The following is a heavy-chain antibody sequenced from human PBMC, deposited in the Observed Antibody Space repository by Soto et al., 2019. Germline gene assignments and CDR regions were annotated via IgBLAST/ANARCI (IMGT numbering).Heavy chain of an antibody. CDR1: GYTFTNYG. D-gene: IGHD6-13*01. CDR2: INTYNGNT. CDR3: ARDLLYSTRSTVRFDI. Sequence: VQLVQSGVEVKKPGASVKVSCKASGYTFTNYGISWVRQAPGQRLEWMGWINTYNGNTNYAQTVQGRVTMITETSTSTAYMELRSLRSDDTAVYYCARDLLYSTRSTVRFDIWGQGTMLTVSS. J-gene: IGHJ3*02. V-gene: IGHV1-18*01.